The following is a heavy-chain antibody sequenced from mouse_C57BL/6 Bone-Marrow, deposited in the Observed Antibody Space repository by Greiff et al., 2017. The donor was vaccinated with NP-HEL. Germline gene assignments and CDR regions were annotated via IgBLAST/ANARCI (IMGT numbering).Heavy chain of an antibody. CDR1: GYTFTSYW. CDR3: ARDSSGLFAY. V-gene: IGHV1-61*01. J-gene: IGHJ3*01. CDR2: IYPSDSDT. D-gene: IGHD3-2*02. Sequence: QVHVKQPGAELVRPGSSVKLSCKASGYTFTSYWMDWVKQRPGQGLEWIGNIYPSDSDTHYNQKFKDKATLTVDKSSSTAYMQLSSLTSEDSAVYYCARDSSGLFAYWGQGTLVTVSA.